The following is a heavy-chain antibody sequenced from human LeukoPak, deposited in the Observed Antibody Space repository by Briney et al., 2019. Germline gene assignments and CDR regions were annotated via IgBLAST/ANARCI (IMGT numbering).Heavy chain of an antibody. D-gene: IGHD3-3*01. CDR2: IRYDGSNK. V-gene: IGHV3-30*02. Sequence: GGSLRLSCAASGFTFSSYGMHWVRQAPGKGLEWVAFIRYDGSNKYYADSVKGRFTISRDNSKNTLYLQMNSLRAEDTAVYYCAKVQTYYDFWHPLDYWGQGTLVTVSS. CDR1: GFTFSSYG. CDR3: AKVQTYYDFWHPLDY. J-gene: IGHJ4*02.